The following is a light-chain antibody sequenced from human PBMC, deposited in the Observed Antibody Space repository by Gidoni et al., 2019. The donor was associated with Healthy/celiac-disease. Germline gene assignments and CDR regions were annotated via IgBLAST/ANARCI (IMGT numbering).Light chain of an antibody. CDR2: DVS. Sequence: QSALTQPRSVSGSPGQSVTISCTGTRRDVGGYNDVSWYQQHPGKAPKLMIYDVSKRPSGVPDRFSGSKSGNTASLTISGLQAEDEADYYCCSYAGSYTFVVFGGGTKLTVL. J-gene: IGLJ2*01. V-gene: IGLV2-11*01. CDR3: CSYAGSYTFVV. CDR1: RRDVGGYND.